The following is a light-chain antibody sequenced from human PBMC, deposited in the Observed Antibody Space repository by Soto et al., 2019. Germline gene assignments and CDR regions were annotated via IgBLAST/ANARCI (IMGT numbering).Light chain of an antibody. CDR1: PGIINY. CDR2: AAS. Sequence: DIQMTQSPSSLSASVGDRVTITCRASPGIINYLAWYQQKPGKAPQLLIYAASRLHSGVPPRFSGSGAGTDFTLTISSLQPEDFATYFCQQSYTTVRSFGGGTKVE. V-gene: IGKV1-39*01. J-gene: IGKJ4*01. CDR3: QQSYTTVRS.